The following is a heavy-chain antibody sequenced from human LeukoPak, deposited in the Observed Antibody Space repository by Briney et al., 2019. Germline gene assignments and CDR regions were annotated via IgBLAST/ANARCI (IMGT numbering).Heavy chain of an antibody. Sequence: GGSLRLSCAASGFIFSSYSMDWVRQAPGKGLEWVSSISSSSSYIYYADSVKGRFTISRDNAENSLFLQMNSLRAEDTAVYYCGRRGIGDYAPKFDPWGQGTLVTVSS. V-gene: IGHV3-21*01. J-gene: IGHJ5*02. CDR3: GRRGIGDYAPKFDP. CDR2: ISSSSSYI. CDR1: GFIFSSYS. D-gene: IGHD4-17*01.